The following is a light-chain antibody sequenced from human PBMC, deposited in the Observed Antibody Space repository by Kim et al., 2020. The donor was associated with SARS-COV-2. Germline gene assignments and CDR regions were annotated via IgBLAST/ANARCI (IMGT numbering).Light chain of an antibody. J-gene: IGKJ5*01. V-gene: IGKV2-28*01. CDR2: LGS. Sequence: IALTQSPLSLPVTPGEPASISCRSSQTLLHSNGKNYLVWYRQKPGQSPQLLIYLGSTRASGVPDRFSGSGSGTDFTLKITRVEAEDVGVYYCMQAQETPITFGQGTRLEIK. CDR1: QTLLHSNGKNY. CDR3: MQAQETPIT.